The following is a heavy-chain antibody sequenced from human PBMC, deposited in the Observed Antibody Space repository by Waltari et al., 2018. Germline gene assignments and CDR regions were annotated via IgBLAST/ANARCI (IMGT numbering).Heavy chain of an antibody. Sequence: QVQLVESGGGVVQPGRSLRLSCAASGFTFSSYGMHWVRQVSGKGLEGVEVIWYDGSNKYYADPVKGRFTISRDNSKNTLYLQMNSLRAEDTAVYYCAKDVEGKYYFDYWGQGTLVTVSS. CDR1: GFTFSSYG. CDR3: AKDVEGKYYFDY. J-gene: IGHJ4*02. CDR2: IWYDGSNK. D-gene: IGHD2-15*01. V-gene: IGHV3-30*18.